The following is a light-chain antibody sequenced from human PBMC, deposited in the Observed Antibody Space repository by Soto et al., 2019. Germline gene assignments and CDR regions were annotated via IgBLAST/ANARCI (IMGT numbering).Light chain of an antibody. V-gene: IGKV3-15*01. Sequence: EIVLTQSPATLSVSPGERATLSCRASQSVGNNFAWYQQKPGQAPRLLIFATSTRATGVPARFSGSGSGTVFTLSSSSLQSEDFSDYYCQQYGDWPLTFGGGAKVEIE. CDR1: QSVGNN. J-gene: IGKJ4*01. CDR3: QQYGDWPLT. CDR2: ATS.